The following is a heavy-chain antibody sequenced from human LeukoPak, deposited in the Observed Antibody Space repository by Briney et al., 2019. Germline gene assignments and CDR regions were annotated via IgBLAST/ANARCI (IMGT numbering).Heavy chain of an antibody. Sequence: SETLSLTCTVSGGSISSYYWSWIRQPPGKGLEWIGYIYYSGSTNYNPSLKSRVTISVDTSKNQFSLKLSSVTAADTAVYYCAREHSSGWYAEQYFDYWGQGTLVTVSS. CDR3: AREHSSGWYAEQYFDY. J-gene: IGHJ4*02. CDR2: IYYSGST. CDR1: GGSISSYY. V-gene: IGHV4-59*01. D-gene: IGHD6-19*01.